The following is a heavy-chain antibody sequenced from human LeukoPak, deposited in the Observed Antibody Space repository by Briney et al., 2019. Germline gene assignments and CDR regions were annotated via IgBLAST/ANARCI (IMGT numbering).Heavy chain of an antibody. CDR2: IYSGGST. V-gene: IGHV3-66*01. Sequence: PGGSLRLSCAASGFTVSSNYMNWLRQAPGKGLEWVSLIYSGGSTYYADSVKRRFTISRDNSKNTLYLQMNSLRPEDTAVYYCAREPRDGGRVDYWGQGTLVTVSS. CDR3: AREPRDGGRVDY. J-gene: IGHJ4*02. CDR1: GFTVSSNY. D-gene: IGHD2-15*01.